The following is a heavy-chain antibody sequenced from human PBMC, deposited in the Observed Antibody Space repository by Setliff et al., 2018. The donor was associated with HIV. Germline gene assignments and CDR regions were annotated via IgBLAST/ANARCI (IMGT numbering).Heavy chain of an antibody. Sequence: PSETLSLTCTVSGYSISSGYYWSWIRQPAGKGLEWIGRMYNSESINYNLSLKTRVTISIDSSKNQFSLKLTSVTAADTAVYYCARTRGSGSYWGWFDPWGQGTLVTVSS. CDR1: GYSISSGYY. V-gene: IGHV4-61*02. CDR2: MYNSESI. D-gene: IGHD3-10*01. CDR3: ARTRGSGSYWGWFDP. J-gene: IGHJ5*02.